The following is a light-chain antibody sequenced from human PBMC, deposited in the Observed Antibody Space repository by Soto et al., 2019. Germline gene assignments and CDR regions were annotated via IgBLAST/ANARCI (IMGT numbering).Light chain of an antibody. CDR1: SGHRSYA. CDR2: LNSDGSH. J-gene: IGLJ2*01. Sequence: QLVLTHSPSASASLGASVKLTCPLSSGHRSYAIAWHQQQPEKGPRYLMKLNSDGSHSKGDGIPDRFSGSSSGAERYLTISSLQSEDEADYYCQTWGTGTVVFGGGTKLTVL. CDR3: QTWGTGTVV. V-gene: IGLV4-69*01.